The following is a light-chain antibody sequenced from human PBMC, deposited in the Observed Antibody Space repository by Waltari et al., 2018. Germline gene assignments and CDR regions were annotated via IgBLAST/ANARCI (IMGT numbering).Light chain of an antibody. Sequence: EIVLTQSPGTLSLSPGERATLSCRASQSVSSSYLAWYQQKPGQSPRLLIYGASSRATGIPDRFSGSGSGTDFILIISRLEPEDFVVYYCQQYGNSLWTFGQGTKVEIK. CDR3: QQYGNSLWT. CDR2: GAS. V-gene: IGKV3-20*01. CDR1: QSVSSSY. J-gene: IGKJ1*01.